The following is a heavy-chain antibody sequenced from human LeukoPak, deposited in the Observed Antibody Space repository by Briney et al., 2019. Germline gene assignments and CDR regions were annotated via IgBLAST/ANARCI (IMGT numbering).Heavy chain of an antibody. CDR2: IYTSGST. D-gene: IGHD2-15*01. Sequence: PSETLSLTCTLSGGSISSGSYYWSWIRQPPGKGLEWIGRIYTSGSTNYNPSLKSRVTISVDTSKNQFSLKLSSVTAADTAVYYCARVVRVVVVAATRGYYYYYMDVWRKGTTVTVSS. J-gene: IGHJ6*03. V-gene: IGHV4-61*02. CDR1: GGSISSGSYY. CDR3: ARVVRVVVVAATRGYYYYYMDV.